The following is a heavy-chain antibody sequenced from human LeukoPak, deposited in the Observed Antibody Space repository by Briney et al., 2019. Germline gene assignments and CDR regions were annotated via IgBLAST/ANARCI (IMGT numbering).Heavy chain of an antibody. CDR3: ARDRAQFYDYGDEAGY. V-gene: IGHV3-33*08. CDR2: IWYDGSNK. Sequence: PGGSLRLSCAASGFTFSSYATHWVRQAPGKGLEWVAVIWYDGSNKYYADSVKGRFTISRDNSKNTLYLQMNSLRAEDTAVYYCARDRAQFYDYGDEAGYWGQGTLVTVSS. J-gene: IGHJ4*02. CDR1: GFTFSSYA. D-gene: IGHD4-17*01.